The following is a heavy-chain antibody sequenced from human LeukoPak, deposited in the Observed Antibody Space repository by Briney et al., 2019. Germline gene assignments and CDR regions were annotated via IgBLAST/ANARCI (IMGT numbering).Heavy chain of an antibody. Sequence: GGSLRLSCAASGFTFSSYEMNWVRQAPGKGLEWVSYISSSGSTIYYADSVKGRFTISRDNAKNSLYPQMNSLRAEDTAVYYCARALAGISDYWGQGTLVTVSS. J-gene: IGHJ4*02. CDR3: ARALAGISDY. D-gene: IGHD6-13*01. CDR2: ISSSGSTI. CDR1: GFTFSSYE. V-gene: IGHV3-48*03.